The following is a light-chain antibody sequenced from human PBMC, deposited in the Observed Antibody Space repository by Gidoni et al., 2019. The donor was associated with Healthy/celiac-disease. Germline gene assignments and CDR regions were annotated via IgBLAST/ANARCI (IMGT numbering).Light chain of an antibody. V-gene: IGKV4-1*01. CDR1: QSVLYSSNNKNY. CDR2: WAS. Sequence: DIVMTQSPDSLAVSLGERTTINCKSSQSVLYSSNNKNYLAWYQQKPGQPPKLLIYWASTRESGVPDRFSGSGSGTDFTLTISSLQADDVAVYYCQQYYSTPTFXPXTKVDIK. CDR3: QQYYSTPT. J-gene: IGKJ3*01.